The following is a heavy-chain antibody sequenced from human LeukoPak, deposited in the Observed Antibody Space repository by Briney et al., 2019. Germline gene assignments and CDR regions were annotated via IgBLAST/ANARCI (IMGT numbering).Heavy chain of an antibody. V-gene: IGHV1-2*02. J-gene: IGHJ3*02. CDR3: ARATTVVTLFAFDI. D-gene: IGHD4-23*01. Sequence: ASVEVSCKASGYTFTGYYMHWVRQAPGQGLEWMGWINPNSGGTNYAQKFQGRVAMTRDTSISTAYMELSRLRSDDTAVYYCARATTVVTLFAFDIWGQGTMVTVSS. CDR2: INPNSGGT. CDR1: GYTFTGYY.